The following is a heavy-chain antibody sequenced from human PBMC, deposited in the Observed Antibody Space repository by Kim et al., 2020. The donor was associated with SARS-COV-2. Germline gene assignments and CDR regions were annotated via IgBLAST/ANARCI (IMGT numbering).Heavy chain of an antibody. CDR2: IDPSDSYT. V-gene: IGHV5-10-1*01. CDR3: ARQEYYDILTGFGWFDP. D-gene: IGHD3-9*01. Sequence: GESLKISCKGSGYSFTSYWISWVRQMPGKGLEWMGRIDPSDSYTNYSPSFQGHVTISADKSISTAYLQWSSLKASDTAMYYCARQEYYDILTGFGWFDPWGQGTLVTVSS. CDR1: GYSFTSYW. J-gene: IGHJ5*02.